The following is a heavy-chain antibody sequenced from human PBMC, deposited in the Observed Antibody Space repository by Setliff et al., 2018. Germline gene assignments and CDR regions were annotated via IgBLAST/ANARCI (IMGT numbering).Heavy chain of an antibody. CDR3: AREGRISYRPSTSWYILDY. V-gene: IGHV3-7*01. D-gene: IGHD6-13*01. Sequence: LRLSCAASGFTFSSYWMSWVRQAPGKGLEWVANIKQDGSEKYYVDSVKGRFTISRDNAKNSLYLQMNSLRAEDTAVYYCAREGRISYRPSTSWYILDYWGQGTLVTVS. CDR2: IKQDGSEK. CDR1: GFTFSSYW. J-gene: IGHJ4*02.